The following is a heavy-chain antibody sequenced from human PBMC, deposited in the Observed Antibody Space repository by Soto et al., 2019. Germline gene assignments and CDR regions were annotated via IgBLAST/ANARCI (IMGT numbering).Heavy chain of an antibody. V-gene: IGHV4-59*01. Sequence: SETLSLTCTVSGGSISSYYWSWIRQPPGKGLEWIGYIYYSGSTNYNPSLKSRVTISVDTSKNQFSLKLSSVTAADTAVYYCARDRGRGYSYGYFAYWGQGTLVTVS. D-gene: IGHD5-18*01. CDR2: IYYSGST. CDR3: ARDRGRGYSYGYFAY. CDR1: GGSISSYY. J-gene: IGHJ4*02.